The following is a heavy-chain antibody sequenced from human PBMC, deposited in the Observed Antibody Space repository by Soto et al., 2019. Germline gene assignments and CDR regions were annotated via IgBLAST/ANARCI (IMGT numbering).Heavy chain of an antibody. CDR2: IGTAGDT. CDR1: GFTFSSYD. CDR3: ARDRGVFGFGQLAPRSYYYYGMDV. J-gene: IGHJ6*02. D-gene: IGHD6-6*01. Sequence: PGGSLRLSCAASGFTFSSYDMHWVRQATGKGLEWVSAIGTAGDTYYPGSVKGRFTISRENAKNSLYLQMNSLRAEDTAVYYCARDRGVFGFGQLAPRSYYYYGMDVWGQGTTVTVSS. V-gene: IGHV3-13*01.